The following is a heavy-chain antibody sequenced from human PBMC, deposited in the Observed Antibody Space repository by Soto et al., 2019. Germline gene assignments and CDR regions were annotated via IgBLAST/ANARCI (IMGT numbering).Heavy chain of an antibody. CDR3: AKGGSRSYNSELDS. V-gene: IGHV3-23*01. CDR2: LSAIGGAT. J-gene: IGHJ4*02. Sequence: EVQLLESGGGLVQPGGSLRLSCVGSGFTFSIHGMTWVRQAPGQGLESVSALSAIGGATFYADSVKGRFTISRDNSKNTVYLQMNRLRADDTAVYYCAKGGSRSYNSELDSWGQGTLVTVSS. CDR1: GFTFSIHG. D-gene: IGHD1-26*01.